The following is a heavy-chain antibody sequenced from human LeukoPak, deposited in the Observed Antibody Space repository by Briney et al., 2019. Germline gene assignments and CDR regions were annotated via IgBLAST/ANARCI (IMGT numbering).Heavy chain of an antibody. CDR2: ITSSSTI. V-gene: IGHV3-69-1*01. Sequence: GGSLRLSCAASGFTFSDYYMSWIPQAPGKGLEWVSCITSSSTIYYADSVKRRFTISRDNAKNSLYLQMYSLRDEDTAVYYCARGETRIVHWGQGTLVTVSS. CDR1: GFTFSDYY. J-gene: IGHJ1*01. CDR3: ARGETRIVH. D-gene: IGHD2-15*01.